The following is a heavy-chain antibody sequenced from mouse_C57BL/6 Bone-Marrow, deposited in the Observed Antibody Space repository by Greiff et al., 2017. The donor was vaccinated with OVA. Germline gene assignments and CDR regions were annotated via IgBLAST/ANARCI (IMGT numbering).Heavy chain of an antibody. V-gene: IGHV1-81*01. Sequence: VQLQQSGAELARPGASVKLSCKASGYTFTSYGISWVKQRTGQGLEWIGESYPRSGNTYYNEKFKGKATLTADKSSSTAYMELRSLTSEDSAVYFCARDYYGSSRYFDVWGTGTTVTVSS. D-gene: IGHD1-1*01. J-gene: IGHJ1*03. CDR3: ARDYYGSSRYFDV. CDR2: SYPRSGNT. CDR1: GYTFTSYG.